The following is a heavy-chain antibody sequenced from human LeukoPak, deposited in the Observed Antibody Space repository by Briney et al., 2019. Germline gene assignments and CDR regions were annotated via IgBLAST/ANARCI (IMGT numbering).Heavy chain of an antibody. Sequence: GGSLRPSCAASGFTFSNYAVSWVRQAPGKGLEWVSAISGSGGSTYYADSVKGRFTISRDNSKNTLYLQMNSLRAEDTAVYYCAKGERPFDYWGQGTLVTVSS. J-gene: IGHJ4*02. V-gene: IGHV3-23*01. CDR2: ISGSGGST. CDR3: AKGERPFDY. CDR1: GFTFSNYA.